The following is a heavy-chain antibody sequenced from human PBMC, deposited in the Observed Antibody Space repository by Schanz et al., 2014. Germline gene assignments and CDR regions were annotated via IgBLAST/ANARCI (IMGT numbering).Heavy chain of an antibody. D-gene: IGHD3-3*01. V-gene: IGHV1-18*01. J-gene: IGHJ4*02. Sequence: QVQLVQSGAEVKKPGASVRVSCKASGYTFTSYGISWVRQAPGQGLEWVGWINTGSGDTKYSQNFQGRVTITTDTSTSTVYMELRSLRSDDTAVYYCARSAGRDFWSGYYTRFDYWGQGTLVTVSS. CDR2: INTGSGDT. CDR1: GYTFTSYG. CDR3: ARSAGRDFWSGYYTRFDY.